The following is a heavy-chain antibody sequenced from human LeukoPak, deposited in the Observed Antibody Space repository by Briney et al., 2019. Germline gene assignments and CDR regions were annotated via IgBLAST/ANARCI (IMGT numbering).Heavy chain of an antibody. D-gene: IGHD6-13*01. CDR3: ASFPYSSPDY. CDR2: IYYSGST. V-gene: IGHV4-39*01. Sequence: SETLSLTCTVSGGSISSSSYYWGWIRQPPGKGLEWIGSIYYSGSTYYNPSLKSRVTISVDTSKNQFSLKLSSVTAADTAVYYCASFPYSSPDYWGQGTLVTVSS. CDR1: GGSISSSSYY. J-gene: IGHJ4*02.